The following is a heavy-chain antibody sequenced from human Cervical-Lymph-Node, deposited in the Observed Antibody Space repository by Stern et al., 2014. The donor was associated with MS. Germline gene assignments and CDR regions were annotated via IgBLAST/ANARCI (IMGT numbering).Heavy chain of an antibody. V-gene: IGHV4-30-2*01. CDR2: IYHSGST. CDR3: ARSSTVTPNAFDI. J-gene: IGHJ3*02. Sequence: QVQLQESGSGLVKPSQTLSLTCAVSGGSISSGGYSWSWIRQPPGKGLEWIGYIYHSGSTYYNPSLKSTATISVVRSKNQFSLKLSSVTAADTAVYYCARSSTVTPNAFDIWGQGTMVTVSS. D-gene: IGHD4-17*01. CDR1: GGSISSGGYS.